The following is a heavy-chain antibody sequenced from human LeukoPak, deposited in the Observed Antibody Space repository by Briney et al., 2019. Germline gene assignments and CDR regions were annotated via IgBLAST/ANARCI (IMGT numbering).Heavy chain of an antibody. Sequence: PGGSLRLSCAASGFTFDDYGMSWVRQAPGKGLEWVANIKQDGSEKYYVDSVKGRFTISRDNDKNSLYLQMNSLRAEDTAVYYCARVKVGYSGYDYYFDYWGQGTLVTVSS. CDR3: ARVKVGYSGYDYYFDY. J-gene: IGHJ4*02. CDR1: GFTFDDYG. D-gene: IGHD5-12*01. V-gene: IGHV3-7*01. CDR2: IKQDGSEK.